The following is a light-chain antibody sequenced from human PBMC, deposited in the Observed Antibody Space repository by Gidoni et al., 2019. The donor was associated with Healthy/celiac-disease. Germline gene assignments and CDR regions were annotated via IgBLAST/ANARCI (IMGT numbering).Light chain of an antibody. Sequence: DIQMTQSPSSLSASVGDRVTITCRASQGISNYLAWYQQKPGKVPKLLIYAASTLQSGVPSRFSGSGSGTDFTLTISSLQPEDVATYYCQKYNSALPTIGQGTRLEIK. CDR3: QKYNSALPT. CDR1: QGISNY. CDR2: AAS. V-gene: IGKV1-27*01. J-gene: IGKJ5*01.